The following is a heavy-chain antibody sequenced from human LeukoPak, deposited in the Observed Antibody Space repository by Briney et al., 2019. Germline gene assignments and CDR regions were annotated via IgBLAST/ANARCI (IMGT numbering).Heavy chain of an antibody. V-gene: IGHV3-23*01. CDR2: INGRGDDT. CDR1: SGFA. J-gene: IGHJ4*02. CDR3: AKGHRESSSFFDS. Sequence: GGSLRLSCAAFSGFAMSWVRQAPGKRLEWVSAINGRGDDTYYPDSVKGRFTISRDNSNNTLYLQMNSLRADDTAVYYCAKGHRESSSFFDSWGQGMPVTVSS.